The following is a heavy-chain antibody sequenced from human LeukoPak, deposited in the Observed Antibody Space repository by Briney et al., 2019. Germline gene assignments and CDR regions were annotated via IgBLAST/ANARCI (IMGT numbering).Heavy chain of an antibody. V-gene: IGHV4-39*07. CDR3: ARRRGQYCSGGSCYPRSNWFDP. D-gene: IGHD2-15*01. Sequence: SETLSLTCTVSGGSISSSSYYWGWIRQPPGKGLEWIGSIYYSGSTYYNPSLKSRVTISVDTSKNQFSLKLSSVTAADTAVYYCARRRGQYCSGGSCYPRSNWFDPWGQGTLVTVSS. CDR1: GGSISSSSYY. J-gene: IGHJ5*02. CDR2: IYYSGST.